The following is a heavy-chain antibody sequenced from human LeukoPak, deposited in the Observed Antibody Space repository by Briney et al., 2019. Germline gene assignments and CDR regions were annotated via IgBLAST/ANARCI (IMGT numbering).Heavy chain of an antibody. V-gene: IGHV4-59*11. CDR3: ARLVWLGESPGSWFDS. Sequence: SETLSLTCSVSGGSITSHFWIWIRQPPGKGLEWIGYIHYSGSTNYNPSLKSRVTISPDTSKSQLFLKLNSVTAADTAVYYCARLVWLGESPGSWFDSWGQGTLVTVSS. CDR1: GGSITSHF. J-gene: IGHJ5*01. D-gene: IGHD3-10*01. CDR2: IHYSGST.